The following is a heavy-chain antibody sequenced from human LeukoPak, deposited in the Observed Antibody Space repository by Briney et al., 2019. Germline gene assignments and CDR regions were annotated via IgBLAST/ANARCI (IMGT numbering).Heavy chain of an antibody. CDR3: AREEALGSGSFDY. V-gene: IGHV4-59*01. Sequence: SETLSLTCTVSGGSISTYYWSWIRQPPGKGLEWIGYIYYSGSANYNPSLKSRVTISVDTSKNQFSLKLGSVTAADTAVYYCAREEALGSGSFDYWGQGTLVTVSS. CDR2: IYYSGSA. D-gene: IGHD1-26*01. CDR1: GGSISTYY. J-gene: IGHJ4*02.